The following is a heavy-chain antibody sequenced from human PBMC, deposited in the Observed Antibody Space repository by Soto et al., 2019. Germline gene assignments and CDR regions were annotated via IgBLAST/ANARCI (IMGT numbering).Heavy chain of an antibody. Sequence: GGSLRLSCAASGFTFSSYGMHWVRQAPGKGLEWVAVIWYDGSNKYYADSVKGRFTISRDNSKNTLYLQMNSLRAEDTAVYYCARGPFTDYDFWSGYLTDDYWGQGTLVTVSS. J-gene: IGHJ4*02. CDR1: GFTFSSYG. CDR3: ARGPFTDYDFWSGYLTDDY. CDR2: IWYDGSNK. V-gene: IGHV3-33*01. D-gene: IGHD3-3*01.